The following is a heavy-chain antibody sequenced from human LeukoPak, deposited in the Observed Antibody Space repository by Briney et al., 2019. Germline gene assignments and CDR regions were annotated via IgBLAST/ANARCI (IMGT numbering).Heavy chain of an antibody. J-gene: IGHJ5*02. V-gene: IGHV1-2*02. Sequence: WASVKVSCKASGYNFIDSYIHYYIHWVRQAPGQGLEWMGWINPSSGGTNYAQKFQGRVTMTRDTSINSAYMELSRLTSDDTAVYYCARGVHEYNCFDPWGQGTLVTVSS. CDR3: ARGVHEYNCFDP. CDR1: GYNFIDSYIHYY. D-gene: IGHD1-1*01. CDR2: INPSSGGT.